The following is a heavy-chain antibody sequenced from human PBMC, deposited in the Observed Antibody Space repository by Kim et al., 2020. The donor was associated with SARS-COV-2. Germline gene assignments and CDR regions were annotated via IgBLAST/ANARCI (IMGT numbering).Heavy chain of an antibody. CDR2: IWYDGSNK. Sequence: GGSLRLSCAASGFTFSSYGVHWVRQAPGKGLEWVAVIWYDGSNKYYADSVKGRFTISRDNSKNTLYLQMNSLRAEDTAVYYCARGDIPDFELIDYWGQGTLVTVSS. J-gene: IGHJ4*02. D-gene: IGHD2-15*01. CDR1: GFTFSSYG. V-gene: IGHV3-33*01. CDR3: ARGDIPDFELIDY.